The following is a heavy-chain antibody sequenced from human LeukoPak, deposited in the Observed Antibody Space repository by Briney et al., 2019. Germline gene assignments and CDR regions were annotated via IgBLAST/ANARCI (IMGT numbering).Heavy chain of an antibody. V-gene: IGHV1-2*02. J-gene: IGHJ5*02. CDR1: GYTFTGYY. D-gene: IGHD2-2*01. CDR3: ARVPAATNWFDP. CDR2: INPNSGGT. Sequence: GASVKVSCKASGYTFTGYYMHWVRQAPEQGLEWMGWINPNSGGTNYAQKFQGRVTMTRDTSISTAYMELSRLRSDDTAVYYCARVPAATNWFDPWGQGTLVTVSS.